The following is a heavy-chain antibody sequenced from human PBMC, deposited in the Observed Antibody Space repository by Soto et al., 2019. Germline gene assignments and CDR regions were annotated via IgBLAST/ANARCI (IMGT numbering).Heavy chain of an antibody. CDR3: ASSRYGIGAGMDV. D-gene: IGHD3-16*01. CDR2: ISYDGSNK. CDR1: GFTFSSYG. J-gene: IGHJ6*02. V-gene: IGHV3-30*03. Sequence: PGGSLRLSCAASGFTFSSYGMHWVRQAPGKGLEWVAVISYDGSNKYYVDSVKGRFTISRDNSKNTLYLQMNSLRVEDTAVYYCASSRYGIGAGMDVWGQGTTVTVSS.